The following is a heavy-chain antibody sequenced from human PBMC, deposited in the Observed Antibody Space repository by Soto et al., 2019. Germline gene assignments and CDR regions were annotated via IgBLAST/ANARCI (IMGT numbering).Heavy chain of an antibody. V-gene: IGHV4-31*03. D-gene: IGHD3-22*01. J-gene: IGHJ1*01. CDR2: IYYSGST. Sequence: QVQLQESGPGLVKPSQTLSLTCTVSGGSISSGGYYWSWIRQHPGKGLEWIGYIYYSGSTYYNPTLKSRVTISVDTSKNQFSLKLSSVTAADTAVYYCAIYDSSGSRGFQHWGQGTLVTVSS. CDR1: GGSISSGGYY. CDR3: AIYDSSGSRGFQH.